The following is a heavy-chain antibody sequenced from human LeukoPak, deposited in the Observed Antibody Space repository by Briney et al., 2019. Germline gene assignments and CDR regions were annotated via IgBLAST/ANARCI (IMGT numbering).Heavy chain of an antibody. CDR1: GFTVSSNY. V-gene: IGHV3-64*01. CDR3: ARAKLSGTTYFDY. J-gene: IGHJ4*02. D-gene: IGHD1-26*01. Sequence: QPGGSLRLSCAASGFTVSSNYMSWVRQAPGKGLEYVSAISSNGGSTYYANSVKGRFTISRDNSKNTLYLQMGSLRAEDMAVYYCARAKLSGTTYFDYWGQGTLVTVSS. CDR2: ISSNGGST.